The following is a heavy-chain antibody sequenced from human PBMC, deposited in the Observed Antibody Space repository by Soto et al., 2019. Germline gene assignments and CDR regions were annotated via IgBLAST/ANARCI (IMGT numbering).Heavy chain of an antibody. V-gene: IGHV1-18*01. CDR3: ARDRYYDFWSGYRPYYYYYGLDV. Sequence: QVQLVQSGAEVKKPGASVKVSCKASGYTFTSYGISWVRQAPGQGLEWMGCISAYNGNTNYAQKLQGRVTMTTDTPTSTAYMELRSLRYEDTAVYYCARDRYYDFWSGYRPYYYYYGLDVWGQGTTVTVSS. CDR1: GYTFTSYG. CDR2: ISAYNGNT. J-gene: IGHJ6*02. D-gene: IGHD3-3*01.